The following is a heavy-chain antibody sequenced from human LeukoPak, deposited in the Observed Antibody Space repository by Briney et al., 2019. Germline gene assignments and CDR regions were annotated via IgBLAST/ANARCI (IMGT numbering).Heavy chain of an antibody. Sequence: SETLSLTCAVYGGSFSGYYWCWIRQPPGKGLEWIGEINHSGSTNYNPSLKSRVTISVDTSKNQFSLKLSSVTAADTAMYYCARGVGHYDFWSGYHPYYFDYWGQGTLVTVSS. CDR3: ARGVGHYDFWSGYHPYYFDY. CDR1: GGSFSGYY. CDR2: INHSGST. J-gene: IGHJ4*02. D-gene: IGHD3-3*01. V-gene: IGHV4-34*01.